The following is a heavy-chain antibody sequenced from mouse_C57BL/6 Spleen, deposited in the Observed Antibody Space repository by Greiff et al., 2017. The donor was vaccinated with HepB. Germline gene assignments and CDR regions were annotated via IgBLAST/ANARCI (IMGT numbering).Heavy chain of an antibody. J-gene: IGHJ4*01. CDR1: GFNIKDDY. Sequence: EVQLQQSGAELVRPGASVKLSCTASGFNIKDDYMHWVKQRPEQGLEWLGWIDPENGDTEYASKFQGKATITADTSSNTAYLQLSSLTSEDTAVYYCTTRGYGSSDDAMDYWGQGTSVTVAS. CDR2: IDPENGDT. CDR3: TTRGYGSSDDAMDY. D-gene: IGHD1-1*01. V-gene: IGHV14-4*01.